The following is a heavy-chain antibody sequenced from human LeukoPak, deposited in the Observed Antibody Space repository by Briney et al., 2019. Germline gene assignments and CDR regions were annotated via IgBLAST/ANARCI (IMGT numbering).Heavy chain of an antibody. CDR3: ARGRVSVTGYYFAMDV. CDR2: INHSGST. D-gene: IGHD2-21*02. V-gene: IGHV4-34*01. Sequence: SETMSLTCTVYGKSFSGYYWTCIRQSPGKGLEWIGEINHSGSTNYNPSLKSRVSISIDTSKNHLSLKLSSVTAADTAVYYCARGRVSVTGYYFAMDVWGQGTTVTVSS. CDR1: GKSFSGYY. J-gene: IGHJ6*02.